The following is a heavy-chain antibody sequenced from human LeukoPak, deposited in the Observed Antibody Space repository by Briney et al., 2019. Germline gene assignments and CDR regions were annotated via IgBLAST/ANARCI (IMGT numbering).Heavy chain of an antibody. CDR2: ISAYVGNT. D-gene: IGHD1-26*01. V-gene: IGHV1-18*01. J-gene: IGHJ4*02. CDR3: ARDGRFAAYEPDY. Sequence: GASVKVSCKASGLTFSNYGITWVRQAPGQGLEWVGWISAYVGNTNYAQKFQGRVTMTTDTSTSTAHMELRSLRYDDTAVYYCARDGRFAAYEPDYWGQGTLVTVSS. CDR1: GLTFSNYG.